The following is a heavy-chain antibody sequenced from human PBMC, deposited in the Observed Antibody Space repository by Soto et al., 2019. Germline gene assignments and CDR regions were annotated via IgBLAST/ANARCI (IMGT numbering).Heavy chain of an antibody. Sequence: QVQLQESGPGLVKPSQTLSLTCTVSGGSISNADYYWSWVRQPPGKGLEWIGYIDYSGSSFFNPSLKSLVTMSKDTSKNQFSLRLTSVTAADTAVYYCARAIVVTVGGMDVWGRGTTVTVSS. V-gene: IGHV4-30-4*01. CDR3: ARAIVVTVGGMDV. CDR2: IDYSGSS. D-gene: IGHD5-12*01. J-gene: IGHJ6*02. CDR1: GGSISNADYY.